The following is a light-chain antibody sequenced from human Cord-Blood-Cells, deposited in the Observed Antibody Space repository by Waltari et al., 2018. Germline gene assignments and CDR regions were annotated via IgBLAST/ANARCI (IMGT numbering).Light chain of an antibody. Sequence: DIQMTQSPSSLSASVGDRVTITCRASQSISSYLNWYQQKPGEAPKLLIYAASSLQSVVPSRFSGSGSGTDFTLTISSLQPEDFATYYCQQSYSTPYTFGQGTKLEIK. J-gene: IGKJ2*01. CDR1: QSISSY. V-gene: IGKV1-39*01. CDR3: QQSYSTPYT. CDR2: AAS.